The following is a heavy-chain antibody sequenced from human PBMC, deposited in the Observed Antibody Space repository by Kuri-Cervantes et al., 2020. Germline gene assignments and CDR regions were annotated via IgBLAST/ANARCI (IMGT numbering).Heavy chain of an antibody. CDR1: GYTFTSYD. D-gene: IGHD2-15*01. CDR3: ARDLGYCSGGSCSS. V-gene: IGHV1-18*01. CDR2: ISAYNGNI. J-gene: IGHJ4*02. Sequence: ASVKVSCKASGYTFTSYDINWVRQATGQGLEWMGWISAYNGNINYAQKLQGRVTMTTDTSTSTAYMELRSLRSDDTAVYYCARDLGYCSGGSCSSWGQGTLVTVSS.